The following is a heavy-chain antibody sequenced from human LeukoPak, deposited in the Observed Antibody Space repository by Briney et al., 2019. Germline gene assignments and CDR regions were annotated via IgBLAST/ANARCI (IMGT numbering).Heavy chain of an antibody. CDR2: ISSSGSTI. V-gene: IGHV3-11*01. CDR1: GFTFSDYY. D-gene: IGHD3-10*01. J-gene: IGHJ4*02. Sequence: PGGSLRLSCEASGFTFSDYYMSWIRQAPGKGLEWVSYISSSGSTIYYADSVKGRFTISRDNAKNSLYLQMNSLRAEDTAVYYCARPINSGSYYKPVVTAIEYWGQGTLVTVSS. CDR3: ARPINSGSYYKPVVTAIEY.